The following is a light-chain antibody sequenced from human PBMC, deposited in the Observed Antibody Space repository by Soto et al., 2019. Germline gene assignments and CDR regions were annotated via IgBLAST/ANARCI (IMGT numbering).Light chain of an antibody. CDR1: QGIRND. V-gene: IGKV1-6*01. J-gene: IGKJ1*01. Sequence: AIQMTQSPSSLSASVGDRVIITCRASQGIRNDLGWYQQKPGKVPKLLIYAASSLQSRVPSRFSGSGSGTDFTLTITSLQPDDFATYYCLQDHNYPLTFGQGTKVEGK. CDR2: AAS. CDR3: LQDHNYPLT.